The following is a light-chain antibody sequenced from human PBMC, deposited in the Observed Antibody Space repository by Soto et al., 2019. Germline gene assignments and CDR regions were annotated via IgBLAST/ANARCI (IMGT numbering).Light chain of an antibody. CDR2: GAS. V-gene: IGKV1-9*01. CDR3: QQDYGALPT. Sequence: DIQLTQSPFFLSASVGDRVTITCRTSQGIRSYLAWYQQRPGKAPELLIYGASTLRTGVASRFSGSGSGTEFTLTISSLQPEEFAAYYCQQDYGALPTFGQGTKVVIK. CDR1: QGIRSY. J-gene: IGKJ1*01.